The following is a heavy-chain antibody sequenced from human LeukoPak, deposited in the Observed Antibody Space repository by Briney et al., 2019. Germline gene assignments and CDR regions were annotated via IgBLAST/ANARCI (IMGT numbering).Heavy chain of an antibody. V-gene: IGHV4-31*03. CDR1: GGSISSGGYY. CDR2: IYYSGGT. J-gene: IGHJ4*02. Sequence: SETLSLTCTVSGGSISSGGYYWSWIRQHPGKGLEWIGYIYYSGGTYYNPSLRSRVTISVDTSKNQFSLKLSSVTAADTAVYYCARGYDYCVDYWGQGTLVTVSS. D-gene: IGHD3-10*01. CDR3: ARGYDYCVDY.